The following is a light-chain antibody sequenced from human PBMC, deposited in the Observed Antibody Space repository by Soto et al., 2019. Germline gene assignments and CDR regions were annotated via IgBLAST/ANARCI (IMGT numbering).Light chain of an antibody. CDR2: GAS. CDR1: QRAHHF. J-gene: IGKJ5*01. V-gene: IGKV3-11*01. Sequence: SHVTLSLNKKERAALSWKARQRAHHFLAWCQQKPGQAPRLLVYGASTRAAGIPARFSGSGCRTDFTLTIRSLETADYSVYYGQQRSNWPPITFGQGTLLEI. CDR3: QQRSNWPPIT.